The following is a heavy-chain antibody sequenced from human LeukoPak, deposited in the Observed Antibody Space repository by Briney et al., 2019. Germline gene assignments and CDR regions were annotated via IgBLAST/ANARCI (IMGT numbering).Heavy chain of an antibody. CDR2: IYYSGST. CDR3: ARAIGGYDWGDYYYYMDV. D-gene: IGHD5-12*01. J-gene: IGHJ6*03. Sequence: SETLSLTCAVSGGSISSGGYSWSWIRQPPGKGLEWIGYIYYSGSTYYNPSLKSRVTISVDTSKNQFSLKLSSVTAADTAVYYCARAIGGYDWGDYYYYMDVWGKGTTVTVSS. V-gene: IGHV4-30-4*07. CDR1: GGSISSGGYS.